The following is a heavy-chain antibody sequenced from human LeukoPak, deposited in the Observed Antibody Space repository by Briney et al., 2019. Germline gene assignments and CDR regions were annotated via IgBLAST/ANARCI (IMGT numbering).Heavy chain of an antibody. V-gene: IGHV3-48*02. J-gene: IGHJ6*02. CDR3: ARARFGDLGEGMDV. D-gene: IGHD3-10*01. CDR1: GFTFSSYS. CDR2: ISSSSSTI. Sequence: HAGGSLRLSCAASGFTFSSYSMNWVRQAPGKGLEWVSSISSSSSTIYCADSVKGRFTISRDNAKNSLYLQMNSLRDEDTAVYYCARARFGDLGEGMDVWGQGTTVTVSS.